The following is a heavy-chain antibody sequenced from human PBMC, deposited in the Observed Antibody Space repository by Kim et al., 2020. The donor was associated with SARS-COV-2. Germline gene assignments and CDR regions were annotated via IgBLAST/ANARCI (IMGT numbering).Heavy chain of an antibody. CDR1: GFTFSSYG. D-gene: IGHD1-20*01. J-gene: IGHJ4*02. CDR2: IWYDGSNK. CDR3: ARGPRYNWNGRTFDY. Sequence: GGSLRLSCAASGFTFSSYGMHWVRQAPGKGLEWVAVIWYDGSNKYYADSVKGRFTISRDNSKNTLYLQMNSLRAEDTAVYYCARGPRYNWNGRTFDYWGQGTLVTVSS. V-gene: IGHV3-33*01.